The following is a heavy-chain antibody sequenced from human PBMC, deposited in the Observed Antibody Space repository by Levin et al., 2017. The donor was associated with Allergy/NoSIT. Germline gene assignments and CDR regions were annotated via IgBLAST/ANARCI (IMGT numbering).Heavy chain of an antibody. V-gene: IGHV1-69*13. Sequence: PGASVKVSCKASGGTFSSYAISWVRQAPGQGLEWMGGIIPIFGTANYARKFQGRVTITADESTSTAYMELSSLRSEDTAVYYCARDLWNYYDSSGNIITGHFDYWGQGTLVTVSS. CDR2: IIPIFGTA. CDR3: ARDLWNYYDSSGNIITGHFDY. J-gene: IGHJ4*02. CDR1: GGTFSSYA. D-gene: IGHD3-22*01.